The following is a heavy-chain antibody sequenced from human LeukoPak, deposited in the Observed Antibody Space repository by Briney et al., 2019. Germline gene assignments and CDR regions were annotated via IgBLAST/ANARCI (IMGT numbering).Heavy chain of an antibody. V-gene: IGHV3-53*01. CDR3: ARDREVVNAKAQMDV. J-gene: IGHJ6*03. CDR2: IYNDANT. CDR1: GFTVSTNH. Sequence: GGSLRLSCAVSGFTVSTNHMSWVPQAPGKGLEWVSVIYNDANTYYSDSVKGGFTISRDNSKNTVFLQMNSLRVEDTAVYYCARDREVVNAKAQMDVWGKGTTVTVS. D-gene: IGHD3-22*01.